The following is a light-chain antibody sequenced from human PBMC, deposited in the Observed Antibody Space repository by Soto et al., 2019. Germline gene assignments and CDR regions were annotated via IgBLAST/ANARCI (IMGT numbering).Light chain of an antibody. CDR2: GAS. V-gene: IGKV3-15*01. CDR3: HQYNNWPRT. Sequence: EIVMTQSPATLSVSPGERVNLSCRASQSVSSNLAWYQQKPGQAPRPLIYGASTRATGIPARFSGSGSGTEFTLTISSLQSEDFAVYYCHQYNNWPRTFGQGTKVEIK. J-gene: IGKJ1*01. CDR1: QSVSSN.